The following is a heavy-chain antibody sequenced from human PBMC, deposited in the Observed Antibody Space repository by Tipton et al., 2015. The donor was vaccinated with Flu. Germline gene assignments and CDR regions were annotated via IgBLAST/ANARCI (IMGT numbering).Heavy chain of an antibody. CDR2: ISGSGGST. Sequence: GSLRLSCADSGFTFSSYAMSWVRQAPGKGLEWVSAISGSGGSTYYADSVKGRFTISRDNSKDTLYLQMNSLRAEDTAVYYCAKDLDGGATTILVYWGQGTLVTVSS. CDR1: GFTFSSYA. CDR3: AKDLDGGATTILVY. D-gene: IGHD1-26*01. J-gene: IGHJ4*02. V-gene: IGHV3-23*01.